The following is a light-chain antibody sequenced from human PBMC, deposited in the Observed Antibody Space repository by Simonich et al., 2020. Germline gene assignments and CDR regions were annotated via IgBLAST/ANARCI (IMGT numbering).Light chain of an antibody. Sequence: DIQMTQSPSTLSASVGDRVTITCRASQSISSWLAWYQQKPGKAPKLRIYKAASLESGVPSRFSGSGSGTEFTLTISSLQPDDFATYYCQQYNSYSPSYTFGPGTKVDIK. J-gene: IGKJ3*01. CDR1: QSISSW. CDR3: QQYNSYSPSYT. CDR2: KAA. V-gene: IGKV1-5*03.